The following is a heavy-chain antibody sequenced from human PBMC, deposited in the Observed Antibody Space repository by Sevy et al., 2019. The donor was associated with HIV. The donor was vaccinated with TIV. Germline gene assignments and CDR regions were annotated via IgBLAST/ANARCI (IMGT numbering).Heavy chain of an antibody. CDR1: GFTFSSYS. V-gene: IGHV3-21*01. J-gene: IGHJ3*02. Sequence: GGSLRLSCAASGFTFSSYSMNWVRQAPGKGLEWVSSISSSSSYIYYADSVKGRFTISRDNAKNSLYLQMNSLRAEDTAVYYWARGEYYYDSSGYFDAFDIWGQGTMVTVSS. D-gene: IGHD3-22*01. CDR2: ISSSSSYI. CDR3: ARGEYYYDSSGYFDAFDI.